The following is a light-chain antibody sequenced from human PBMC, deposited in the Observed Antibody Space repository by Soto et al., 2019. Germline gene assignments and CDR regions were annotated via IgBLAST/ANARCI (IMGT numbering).Light chain of an antibody. CDR3: QQSYSTPRT. V-gene: IGKV1-39*01. CDR2: AAS. Sequence: DIQMNKSPSSLSASVRDRVTITCRASQSISTYLNWYQQKPGQPPKLLIYAASSFQSGVPSRFSGSGSGTDFTLTIASLQPEDFATYYCQQSYSTPRTFGQGTRLEI. CDR1: QSISTY. J-gene: IGKJ5*01.